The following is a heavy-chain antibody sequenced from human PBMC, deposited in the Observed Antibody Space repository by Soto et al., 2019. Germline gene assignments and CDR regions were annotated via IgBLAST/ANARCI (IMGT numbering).Heavy chain of an antibody. Sequence: ASVKVSCKASGGTFSSYTISWVRQAPGQGLEWMGRIIPILGIANYAQKFQGRVTITADKSTSTAYMELSSLRSEDTAVYYCAAPSYTVYDPRKIFDIWGQGTMVTVSS. CDR1: GGTFSSYT. CDR3: AAPSYTVYDPRKIFDI. D-gene: IGHD5-12*01. J-gene: IGHJ3*02. CDR2: IIPILGIA. V-gene: IGHV1-69*02.